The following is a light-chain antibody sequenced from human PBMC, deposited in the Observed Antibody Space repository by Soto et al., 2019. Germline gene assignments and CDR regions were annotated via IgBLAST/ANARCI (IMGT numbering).Light chain of an antibody. J-gene: IGLJ2*01. CDR3: QSYDSSLSVV. CDR2: GNS. Sequence: QSVLTQPPAVSGAPGQRVTISCNGSSSNIGAGYDVHWYQQLPGTAPKLLIYGNSNRPSGVPDRFSGSKSGTSASLAITGLKAEDEADYYCQSYDSSLSVVFGGGTQLTVL. CDR1: SSNIGAGYD. V-gene: IGLV1-40*01.